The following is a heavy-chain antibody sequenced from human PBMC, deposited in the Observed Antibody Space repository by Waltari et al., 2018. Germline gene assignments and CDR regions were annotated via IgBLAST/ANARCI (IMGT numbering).Heavy chain of an antibody. J-gene: IGHJ3*02. Sequence: QLQLQESGPGLVKPSETLSLTCTVSGGSISSSSYYWGWIRQPPGKGLEWIGSIYYSGGTNYNRSLKSRVTISVDTSKNQFSLKLSSVTAADTAVYYCASPEGNAFDIWGQGTMVTVSS. D-gene: IGHD3-10*01. CDR2: IYYSGGT. CDR1: GGSISSSSYY. V-gene: IGHV4-39*01. CDR3: ASPEGNAFDI.